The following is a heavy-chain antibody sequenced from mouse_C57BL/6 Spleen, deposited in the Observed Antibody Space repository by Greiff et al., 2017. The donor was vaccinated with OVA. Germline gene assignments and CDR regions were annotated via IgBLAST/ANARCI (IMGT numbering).Heavy chain of an antibody. CDR1: GYTFTSYW. Sequence: VQLQQPGAELVKPGASVKMSCKASGYTFTSYWITWVKQRPGQGLEWIGDIYPGSGSTNYNEKFKSKATLTVDTSSSTAYMQLSSLTSEDSAVYYCARSGEYGYDRGYWYFDVWGTGTTVTVSS. V-gene: IGHV1-55*01. CDR3: ARSGEYGYDRGYWYFDV. CDR2: IYPGSGST. J-gene: IGHJ1*03. D-gene: IGHD2-2*01.